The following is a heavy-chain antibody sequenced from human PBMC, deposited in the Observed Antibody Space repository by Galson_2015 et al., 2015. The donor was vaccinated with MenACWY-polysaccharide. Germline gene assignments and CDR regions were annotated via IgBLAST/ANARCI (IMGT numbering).Heavy chain of an antibody. Sequence: SETLSLTCRVSGGSISRTSHYWGWIRQSPGKGLEWIASIYDTGRTFYNPTFDVRDTISIDTPKNHFSLNLTSVTAEDTAMYFCARDGHYYGSGSYGWFDPWGQGTLVVVSS. J-gene: IGHJ5*02. CDR1: GGSISRTSHY. CDR2: IYDTGRT. D-gene: IGHD3-10*01. V-gene: IGHV4-39*07. CDR3: ARDGHYYGSGSYGWFDP.